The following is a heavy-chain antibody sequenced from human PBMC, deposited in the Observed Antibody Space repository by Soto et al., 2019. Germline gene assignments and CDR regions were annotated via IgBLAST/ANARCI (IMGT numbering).Heavy chain of an antibody. D-gene: IGHD2-2*01. CDR3: ARYPLVVVPAANYGLDV. Sequence: LSLTCSVSGVSVSSDIYYWSWIRHHPGKGLEWIGYIYYSGNTYYNPSLGGRVTISLDTSKNHFSLRLRSVTPADTAVYYCARYPLVVVPAANYGLDVWGQGTTVTVSS. CDR1: GVSVSSDIYY. CDR2: IYYSGNT. V-gene: IGHV4-31*03. J-gene: IGHJ6*02.